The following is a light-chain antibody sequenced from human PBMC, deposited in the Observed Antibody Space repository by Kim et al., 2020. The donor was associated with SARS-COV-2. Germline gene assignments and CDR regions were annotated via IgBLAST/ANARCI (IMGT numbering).Light chain of an antibody. CDR3: STWDSSLNGWG. CDR1: SNNVGNQG. CDR2: RNN. Sequence: QAGLTQPPSVSKGLRQTATLTCTGNSNNVGNQGAAWLQQHQGHPPKLLSYRNNNRPSGVSERLSASRSGNTASLTITGLQPEDESDYYCSTWDSSLNGWGCGGGTQLTVL. V-gene: IGLV10-54*01. J-gene: IGLJ3*02.